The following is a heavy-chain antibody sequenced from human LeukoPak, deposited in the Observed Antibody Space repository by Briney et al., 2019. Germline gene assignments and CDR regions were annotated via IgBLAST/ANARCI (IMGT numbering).Heavy chain of an antibody. CDR3: ARGGRIAAAGRGNWFDP. CDR1: GYTFTVYY. V-gene: IGHV1-2*02. D-gene: IGHD6-13*01. Sequence: AASVKVSCKASGYTFTVYYMHWVRQAPGQGLEWMGWINANSGGTNYAQKFQGRVTMTRDTSISTAYMELSRLRSDDTAVCYCARGGRIAAAGRGNWFDPWGQGTLVTVSS. J-gene: IGHJ5*02. CDR2: INANSGGT.